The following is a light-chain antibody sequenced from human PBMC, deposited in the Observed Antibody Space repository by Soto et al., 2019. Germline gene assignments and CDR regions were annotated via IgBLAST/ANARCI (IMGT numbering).Light chain of an antibody. J-gene: IGLJ1*01. CDR3: SSYTSSSTLDNV. V-gene: IGLV2-14*01. Sequence: QSALTQPASVSGSPGQSITISCTGTSSDVGGYNYVSWYQQHPGKAPKLMIYDVSNRPSGVSNRFSGSKSGNTASLTISWLQAEDEADYYCSSYTSSSTLDNVFGTGTKVTVL. CDR2: DVS. CDR1: SSDVGGYNY.